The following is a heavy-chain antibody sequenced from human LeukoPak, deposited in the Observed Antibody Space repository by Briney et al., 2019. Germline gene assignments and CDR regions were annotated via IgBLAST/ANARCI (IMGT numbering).Heavy chain of an antibody. CDR3: ARDGYAYFMDV. CDR1: GDSISSGNFH. J-gene: IGHJ6*03. Sequence: SETLSLTCTVSGDSISSGNFHWGWIRQPPGKGLEWIGSFHYRGNTYYNPSLKSRVTMSVDASKNQFSLRLSSLSAADAAVYFCARDGYAYFMDVWGKGTTVTVSS. D-gene: IGHD2-8*01. V-gene: IGHV4-39*07. CDR2: FHYRGNT.